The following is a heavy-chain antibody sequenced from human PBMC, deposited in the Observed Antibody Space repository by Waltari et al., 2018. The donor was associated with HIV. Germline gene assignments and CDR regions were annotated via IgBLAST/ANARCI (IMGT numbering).Heavy chain of an antibody. V-gene: IGHV4-38-2*02. CDR2: IYHSGST. D-gene: IGHD3-22*01. CDR3: ARELRTYDSSGYYWDYFDY. Sequence: QVQLQESGPGLVKPSETLSLTCAVSGYSISSGYYWGWIRQPPGKGLEWIGSIYHSGSTYYNPSLKSRVTISVDTSKNQFSLKLSSVTAADTAVYYCARELRTYDSSGYYWDYFDYWGQGTLVTVSS. J-gene: IGHJ4*02. CDR1: GYSISSGYY.